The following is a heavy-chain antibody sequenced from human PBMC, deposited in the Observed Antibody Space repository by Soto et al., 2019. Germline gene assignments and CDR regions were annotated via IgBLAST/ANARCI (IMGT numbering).Heavy chain of an antibody. CDR1: GFTFSSYA. CDR2: ISSNGGST. D-gene: IGHD3-10*01. V-gene: IGHV3-64*02. CDR3: GGGGGGFGELNYYYYYGMDV. J-gene: IGHJ6*02. Sequence: GGSLRLSCAASGFTFSSYAMHWVRQAPGKGLEYVSAISSNGGSTYYADSVKGRFTISRDNSKNTLYLQMGSLRAEDMAVYYCGGGGGGFGELNYYYYYGMDVWGQGTTVTVSS.